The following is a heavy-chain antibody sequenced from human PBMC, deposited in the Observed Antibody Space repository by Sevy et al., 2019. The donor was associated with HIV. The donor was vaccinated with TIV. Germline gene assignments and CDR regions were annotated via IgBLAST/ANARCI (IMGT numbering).Heavy chain of an antibody. CDR2: IKGDGSDK. CDR1: GFTFSANW. CDR3: AHETFGRFES. D-gene: IGHD3-16*01. J-gene: IGHJ4*02. V-gene: IGHV3-7*01. Sequence: GGSLRLSCAASGFTFSANWMNWVRQAPGKGLEWVANIKGDGSDKHHVGSVEGRFTISRDNAKNLLYLQMNSLRVEDTAVYYCAHETFGRFESWGQGTLVTVSS.